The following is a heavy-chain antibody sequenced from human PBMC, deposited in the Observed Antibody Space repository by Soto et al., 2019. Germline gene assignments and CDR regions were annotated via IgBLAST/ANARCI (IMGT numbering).Heavy chain of an antibody. Sequence: GGSLRLSCAASGFTFSNYAMSWVRQAPGKGLEWVSAISGSGGSTYYADSVKGRFTISRDNSKNTLYLQMNSLRAEDTAVYYCAKYNYSGSYPGAFDIRGQGTMVTVSS. CDR3: AKYNYSGSYPGAFDI. CDR1: GFTFSNYA. CDR2: ISGSGGST. V-gene: IGHV3-23*01. J-gene: IGHJ3*02. D-gene: IGHD1-26*01.